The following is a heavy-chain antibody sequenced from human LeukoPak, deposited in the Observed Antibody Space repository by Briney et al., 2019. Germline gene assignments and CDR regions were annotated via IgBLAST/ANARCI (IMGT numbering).Heavy chain of an antibody. J-gene: IGHJ4*02. CDR1: GGSISSYY. Sequence: SETLSLTCTVSGGSISSYYWSWIRQPPGKGLEWIGSIYYSGSTYYNPSLKSRVTISVDTSKNQFSLKLSSVTAADTAVYYCARIRSGSYSPFDYWGQGTLVTVSS. V-gene: IGHV4-59*12. CDR3: ARIRSGSYSPFDY. D-gene: IGHD1-26*01. CDR2: IYYSGST.